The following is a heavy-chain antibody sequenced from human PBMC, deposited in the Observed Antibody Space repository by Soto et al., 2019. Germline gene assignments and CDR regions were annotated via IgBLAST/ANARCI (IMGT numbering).Heavy chain of an antibody. V-gene: IGHV4-61*03. CDR3: ARGAGFSYASTWFDI. Sequence: SELLSLTRTVLGASGSSGTYYWRWIPQAPGKGLEWVGHIYYTASTNYNPSLNKRVTISVDTSKNHFSLQLTSVTAADTAVYYCARGAGFSYASTWFDIWGQGTLVTVSS. D-gene: IGHD5-18*01. CDR1: GASGSSGTYY. J-gene: IGHJ5*02. CDR2: IYYTAST.